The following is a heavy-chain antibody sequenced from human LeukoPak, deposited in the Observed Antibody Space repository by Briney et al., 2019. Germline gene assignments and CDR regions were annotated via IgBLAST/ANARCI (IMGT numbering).Heavy chain of an antibody. D-gene: IGHD2-21*02. CDR2: IYYSGST. V-gene: IGHV4-59*12. CDR3: ASLGGDPSWFDP. CDR1: GGSISSYY. J-gene: IGHJ5*02. Sequence: SETLSLTCIVSGGSISSYYWSWIRQPPGKGLEWIGYIYYSGSTNYNPSLKSRVTISVDTSKNQFSLKLSSVTAADTAVYYCASLGGDPSWFDPWGQGTLVTVSS.